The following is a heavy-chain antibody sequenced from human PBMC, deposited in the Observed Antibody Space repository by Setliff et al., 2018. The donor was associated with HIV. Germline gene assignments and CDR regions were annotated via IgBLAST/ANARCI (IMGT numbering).Heavy chain of an antibody. CDR1: GGSISSSNW. V-gene: IGHV4-4*02. D-gene: IGHD7-27*01. CDR2: IYHTGST. J-gene: IGHJ4*02. CDR3: ARQVGNKVLFDS. Sequence: PSETLSLTCAVSGGSISSSNWWSWVRQPPGKGLEWIGEIYHTGSTNYNPSLKSRVTISIDTSKNQFSLKLTSVTAADTAVYYCARQVGNKVLFDSRGQGTLVTVSS.